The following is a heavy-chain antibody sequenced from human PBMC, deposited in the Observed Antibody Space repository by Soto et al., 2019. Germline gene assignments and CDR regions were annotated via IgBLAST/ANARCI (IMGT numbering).Heavy chain of an antibody. CDR1: GFTFSSYS. CDR3: ARDPLNLELGVFDY. CDR2: ISSSSSYI. J-gene: IGHJ4*02. V-gene: IGHV3-21*01. Sequence: GGSLRLSCAASGFTFSSYSMNWVRQAPGKGLEWVSSISSSSSYIYYADSVKGRFTISRDNAKNSLCLQMNSLRAEDTAVYYCARDPLNLELGVFDYWGQGTLVTVSS. D-gene: IGHD1-7*01.